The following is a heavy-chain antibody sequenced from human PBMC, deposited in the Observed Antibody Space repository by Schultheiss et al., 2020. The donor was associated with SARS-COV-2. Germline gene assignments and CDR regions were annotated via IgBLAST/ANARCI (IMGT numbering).Heavy chain of an antibody. CDR1: GGSISSSSYY. D-gene: IGHD4-17*01. Sequence: SETLSLTCTVSGGSISSSSYYWGWIRQPPGKGLEWIGSIYHSGSTYYNPSLKSRVTISVDTSKNQFSLKLSSVTAADTAVYYCARDLTYGDYGMDVWGQGTTVTVSS. V-gene: IGHV4-39*07. CDR3: ARDLTYGDYGMDV. CDR2: IYHSGST. J-gene: IGHJ6*02.